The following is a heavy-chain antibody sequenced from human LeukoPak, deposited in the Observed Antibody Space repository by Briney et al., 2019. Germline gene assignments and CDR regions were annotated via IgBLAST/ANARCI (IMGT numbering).Heavy chain of an antibody. Sequence: GGSLRLSCAASGFTFRAYTMNWVRQAPGKRLEWVSGIYGSGEGQTFYADSVRGRFTISRDDSRNLVFLHMDNLRVEDTALYYCAKDVKSDGVWDIDHWGQGTLVTVSS. D-gene: IGHD3-16*01. CDR2: IYGSGEGQT. CDR1: GFTFRAYT. CDR3: AKDVKSDGVWDIDH. V-gene: IGHV3-23*01. J-gene: IGHJ4*02.